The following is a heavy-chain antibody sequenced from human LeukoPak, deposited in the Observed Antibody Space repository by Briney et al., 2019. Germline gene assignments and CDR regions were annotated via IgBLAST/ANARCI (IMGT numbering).Heavy chain of an antibody. Sequence: GGSLRLSCAASGFTFSSYAMSWVRQAPGKGLEWVSAISGSGGSTYYADSVKGRFTISRDNSKNTLYLQMNSLRAEDTAVYYCAKDFRPPYGSGFYYYYGMDVWGQGTTVTVSS. CDR2: ISGSGGST. CDR3: AKDFRPPYGSGFYYYYGMDV. J-gene: IGHJ6*02. CDR1: GFTFSSYA. V-gene: IGHV3-23*01. D-gene: IGHD3-10*01.